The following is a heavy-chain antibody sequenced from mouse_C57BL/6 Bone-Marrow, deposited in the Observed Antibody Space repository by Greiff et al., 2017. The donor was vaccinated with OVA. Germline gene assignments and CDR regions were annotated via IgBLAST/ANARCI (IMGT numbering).Heavy chain of an antibody. D-gene: IGHD2-3*01. CDR2: IYPGDGDT. V-gene: IGHV1-82*01. CDR1: GYAFSSSW. J-gene: IGHJ4*01. CDR3: ARVTTLYYYAMDY. Sequence: LQQSGPELVKPGASVKISCKASGYAFSSSWMNWVKQRPGKGLEWIGRIYPGDGDTNYNGKFKGKATLTADKSSSTAYMQLSSLTSEDSAVYFCARVTTLYYYAMDYWGQGTSVTVSS.